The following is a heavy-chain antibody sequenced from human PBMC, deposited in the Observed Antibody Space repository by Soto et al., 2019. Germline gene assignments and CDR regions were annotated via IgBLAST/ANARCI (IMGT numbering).Heavy chain of an antibody. Sequence: GGSLRLSCAASGFTFSSYDMHWVRQATGKGLEWVSAIGTAGDTYYPGSVKGRFTISRENAKNSLYLQMNSLRAGDTAVYYCARDRRYCSGGSCYPLGAFDIWGQGTMVTVSS. CDR1: GFTFSSYD. V-gene: IGHV3-13*01. D-gene: IGHD2-15*01. CDR2: IGTAGDT. J-gene: IGHJ3*02. CDR3: ARDRRYCSGGSCYPLGAFDI.